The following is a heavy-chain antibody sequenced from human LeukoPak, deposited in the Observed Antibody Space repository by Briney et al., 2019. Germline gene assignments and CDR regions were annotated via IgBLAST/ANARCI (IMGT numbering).Heavy chain of an antibody. CDR3: AKSGYCSSTSCYNGAFDI. J-gene: IGHJ3*02. CDR1: GYTFRRNG. Sequence: GGSLRLSCAASGYTFRRNGMHWVRQAPGKGLEWVAVIWYDGSKKYYGDSVKGRFTISRDNSKNTLYLQMNSLRAEDTAVYYCAKSGYCSSTSCYNGAFDIWGQGTMVTVSS. V-gene: IGHV3-33*03. CDR2: IWYDGSKK. D-gene: IGHD2-2*03.